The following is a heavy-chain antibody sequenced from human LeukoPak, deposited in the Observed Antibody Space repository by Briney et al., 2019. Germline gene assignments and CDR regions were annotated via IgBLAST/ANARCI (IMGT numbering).Heavy chain of an antibody. J-gene: IGHJ5*02. D-gene: IGHD6-13*01. CDR2: ISWNSGSI. CDR1: GFTFDDYA. Sequence: GGSLRLSCEASGFTFDDYAMRWVRHAPGKGLEWVSGISWNSGSIGYADSVKGRFTISRDNAKNSLYLQMNSLRAEDTALYYCAKAGYQYNWFDPWGQGTRVTVSS. V-gene: IGHV3-9*01. CDR3: AKAGYQYNWFDP.